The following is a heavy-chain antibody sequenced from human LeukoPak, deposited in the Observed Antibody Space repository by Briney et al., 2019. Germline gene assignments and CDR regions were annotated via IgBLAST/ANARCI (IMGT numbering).Heavy chain of an antibody. CDR1: GFTFSSFG. CDR3: VRGVGVSRFNYLDP. J-gene: IGHJ5*02. Sequence: GGSLRLSCAPSGFTFSSFGMHWVRQAPGKGLEGVAVIWYDASNKYYVDSVKGRFTISRDNSKNTLYLQMNSLRDDDTAVYYCVRGVGVSRFNYLDPWGQGTLVIVSS. D-gene: IGHD1-7*01. CDR2: IWYDASNK. V-gene: IGHV3-33*01.